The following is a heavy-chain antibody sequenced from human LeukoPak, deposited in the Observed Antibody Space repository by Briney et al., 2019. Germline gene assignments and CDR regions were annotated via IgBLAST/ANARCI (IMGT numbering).Heavy chain of an antibody. CDR1: GFTFSSCS. Sequence: GGSLRLSCAASGFTFSSCSMNWVRQAPGKGLEWVSSISSSSSYIYYADSVKGRFTISRDNAKNSLYLQMNSLRAEDTAVYYCARQVASWFDPWGQGTLVTVSS. J-gene: IGHJ5*02. CDR3: ARQVASWFDP. V-gene: IGHV3-21*01. D-gene: IGHD2-15*01. CDR2: ISSSSSYI.